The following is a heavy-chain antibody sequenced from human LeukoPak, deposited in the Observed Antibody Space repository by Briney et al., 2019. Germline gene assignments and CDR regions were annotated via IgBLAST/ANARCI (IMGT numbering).Heavy chain of an antibody. CDR2: IYYSGST. D-gene: IGHD3-16*01. CDR3: ARPRGSHPLYFDY. CDR1: GGSISSYY. Sequence: PSETLSLTCTVSGGSISSYYWSWIRQPPGKGLEWIGHIYYSGSTNYNPSLKSRVTISVDTSKNQFSLKLSSVTAADTAVYYCARPRGSHPLYFDYWGQGTLVTVSS. J-gene: IGHJ4*02. V-gene: IGHV4-59*01.